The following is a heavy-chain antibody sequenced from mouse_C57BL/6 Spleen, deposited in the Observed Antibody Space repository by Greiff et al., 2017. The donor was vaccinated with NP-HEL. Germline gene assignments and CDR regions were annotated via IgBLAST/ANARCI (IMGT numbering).Heavy chain of an antibody. D-gene: IGHD1-1*01. CDR1: GFTFSDYG. CDR3: ARPTTVVATEGFAY. V-gene: IGHV5-17*01. CDR2: ISSGSSTI. Sequence: EVKLVESGGGLVKPGGSLKLSCAASGFTFSDYGMHWVRQAPEKGLEWVAYISSGSSTIYYADTVKGRFTISRDNAKNTLFLQMTSLRSEDTAMYYGARPTTVVATEGFAYGGKGTLVTVSA. J-gene: IGHJ3*01.